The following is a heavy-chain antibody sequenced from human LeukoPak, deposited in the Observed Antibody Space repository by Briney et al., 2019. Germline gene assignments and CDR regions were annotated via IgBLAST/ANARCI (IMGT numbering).Heavy chain of an antibody. CDR1: GFTFSSYS. D-gene: IGHD2/OR15-2a*01. CDR3: ARDRIAVYSDY. Sequence: GGSLRLSCAASGFTFSSYSMNSVRQAPGKGLEWVSSISSSSSYIYYADSVKGRFTISRDNAKNSLYLQMNSLRAEDTAVYYCARDRIAVYSDYWGQGTLVTVSS. CDR2: ISSSSSYI. V-gene: IGHV3-21*01. J-gene: IGHJ4*02.